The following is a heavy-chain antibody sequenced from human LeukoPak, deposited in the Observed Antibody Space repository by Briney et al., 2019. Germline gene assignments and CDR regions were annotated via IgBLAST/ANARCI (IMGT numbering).Heavy chain of an antibody. CDR2: IIPIFGTA. CDR1: GGTFISYA. D-gene: IGHD2-15*01. CDR3: ARDHCSGGSCYSGIYYYYYGMDV. V-gene: IGHV1-69*13. J-gene: IGHJ6*02. Sequence: SVKVSCKASGGTFISYAISWVRQAPGQGLEWMGGIIPIFGTANYAQKFQGRVTITADESTSTAYMELNSLRSEDTAVYYCARDHCSGGSCYSGIYYYYYGMDVWGQGTTVTVSS.